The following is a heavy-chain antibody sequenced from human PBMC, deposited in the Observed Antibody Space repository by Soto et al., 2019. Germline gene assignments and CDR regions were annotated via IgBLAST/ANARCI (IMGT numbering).Heavy chain of an antibody. J-gene: IGHJ5*02. V-gene: IGHV1-69*13. Sequence: EASVKVSCKVSGGTFSDFGLSWVRLAPGRGLEWLGGIIPMSSVVNHGQTFQGRVTITADASTGTGYMELSSLRAEDTAVYYCVGPHFDPWGQGTLVTVSS. CDR3: VGPHFDP. CDR1: GGTFSDFG. CDR2: IIPMSSVV.